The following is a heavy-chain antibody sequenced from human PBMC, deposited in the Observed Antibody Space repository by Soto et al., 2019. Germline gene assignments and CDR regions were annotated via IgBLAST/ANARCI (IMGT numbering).Heavy chain of an antibody. CDR1: GDPISGFY. CDR3: ARPGSSGWKRIDI. D-gene: IGHD6-19*01. CDR2: VYNSGNT. J-gene: IGHJ4*02. V-gene: IGHV4-59*08. Sequence: QVQLQESGAELVKPSETLSLTCTVSGDPISGFYWSWIRQPPGKGLEWIGYVYNSGNTNYSPSLISRVTISIDTSKNQFSLKLRSVTAADTAVYYCARPGSSGWKRIDIWGQGTLVTVSS.